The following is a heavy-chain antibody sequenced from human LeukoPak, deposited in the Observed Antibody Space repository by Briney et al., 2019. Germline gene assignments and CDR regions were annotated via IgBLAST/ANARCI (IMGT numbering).Heavy chain of an antibody. CDR3: ARGGQWLVLGYYYYGMDV. CDR1: GYTFTGYY. CDR2: MNPNSGNT. Sequence: ASVKVSCKASGYTFTGYYMHWVRQAPGQGLEWMGWMNPNSGNTGYAQKFQGRVTMTRNTSISTAYMELSSLRSEDTAVYYCARGGQWLVLGYYYYGMDVWGQGTTVTVSS. D-gene: IGHD6-19*01. V-gene: IGHV1-8*02. J-gene: IGHJ6*02.